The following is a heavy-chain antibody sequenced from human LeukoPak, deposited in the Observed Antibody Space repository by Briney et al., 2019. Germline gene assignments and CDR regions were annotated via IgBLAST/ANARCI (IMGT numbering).Heavy chain of an antibody. CDR2: ISSSSSTI. D-gene: IGHD3-3*01. CDR3: ARGDYDPYYYYMDV. J-gene: IGHJ6*03. CDR1: GFTFSSYS. V-gene: IGHV3-48*01. Sequence: QPGGSLRLSCAASGFTFSSYSMNWVRQAPGKGLEWVSYISSSSSTIYYADSVKGRFTISRDNAKNSLYLQMNSLRAEDTAVYYCARGDYDPYYYYMDVWGKGTTVTVSS.